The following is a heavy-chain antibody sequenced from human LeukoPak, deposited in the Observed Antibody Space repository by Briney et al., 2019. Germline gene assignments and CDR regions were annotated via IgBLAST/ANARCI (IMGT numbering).Heavy chain of an antibody. Sequence: GGSLRLSCAASGFTFSSYGMHWVRQAPDKGLEWVAIISYDGSNKFFADSVKGRFTISRDNSMNTLYLQMNSLRTEDTAMYYCTKDHDSYGMDVWGQGTTVTVSS. J-gene: IGHJ6*02. CDR1: GFTFSSYG. V-gene: IGHV3-30*18. CDR2: ISYDGSNK. D-gene: IGHD3-3*01. CDR3: TKDHDSYGMDV.